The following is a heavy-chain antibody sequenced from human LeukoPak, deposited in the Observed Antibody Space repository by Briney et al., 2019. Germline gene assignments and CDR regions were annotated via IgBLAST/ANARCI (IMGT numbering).Heavy chain of an antibody. Sequence: GASVKVSCKASGYIFTNNAMNWVRQAPGQGLEWMGWINTNTRNPTYAQGFTGRFVFSLDTSVSTAYLQIGSLKAEDTAVYYCVRIRAPSSFGQRESDYWGQGTLVTVSS. CDR2: INTNTRNP. D-gene: IGHD3-3*02. V-gene: IGHV7-4-1*01. CDR1: GYIFTNNA. J-gene: IGHJ4*02. CDR3: VRIRAPSSFGQRESDY.